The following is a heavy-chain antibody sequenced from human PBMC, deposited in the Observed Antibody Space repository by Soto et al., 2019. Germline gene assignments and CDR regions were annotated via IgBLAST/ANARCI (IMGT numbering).Heavy chain of an antibody. CDR1: GFTFSSYA. CDR2: ISIRGGDE. D-gene: IGHD6-6*01. CDR3: ARGTIVARQHLDY. V-gene: IGHV3-30*03. Sequence: HVQLVESGGGVVQPGKSLRLSCAASGFTFSSYAMHWARQAPGKRLEWVTVISIRGGDEYYAESVRGRFTISRDDSKNTLYLQMDSLRVEDTAVYYCARGTIVARQHLDYWGQGTLVTVSS. J-gene: IGHJ4*02.